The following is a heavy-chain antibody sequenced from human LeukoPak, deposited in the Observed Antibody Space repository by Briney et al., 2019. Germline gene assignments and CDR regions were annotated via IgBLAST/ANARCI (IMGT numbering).Heavy chain of an antibody. D-gene: IGHD7-27*01. CDR1: GFTFSIYS. CDR3: ARDFWGSFDI. V-gene: IGHV3-48*04. Sequence: PGGSLRLSCAGSGFTFSIYSMNWVRQAPGKGLEWVSYITSSGNKIYYADSVKGRFTFSRDNAKNSLYLQMNSLRAEDTAVHYCARDFWGSFDIWGQGAMVTVSS. J-gene: IGHJ3*02. CDR2: ITSSGNKI.